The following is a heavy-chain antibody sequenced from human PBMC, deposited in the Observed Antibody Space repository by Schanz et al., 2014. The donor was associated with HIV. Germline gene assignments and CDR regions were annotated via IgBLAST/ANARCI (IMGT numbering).Heavy chain of an antibody. D-gene: IGHD2-2*02. V-gene: IGHV1-2*02. J-gene: IGHJ6*02. CDR2: INPKSGAT. CDR1: GYTFINYA. Sequence: QVQLVQSGAEVKKPGASVKVSCKASGYTFINYAIHWVRQASGLGLEWMGWINPKSGATKYAQRFQGRVTMTTDTSISTVYMELSRLRSDDTAMYYCARVEPAAVPDTFFYYGMDVWGQGTTVTVSS. CDR3: ARVEPAAVPDTFFYYGMDV.